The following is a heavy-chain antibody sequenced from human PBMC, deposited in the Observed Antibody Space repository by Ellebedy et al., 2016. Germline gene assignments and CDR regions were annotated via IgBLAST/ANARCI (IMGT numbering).Heavy chain of an antibody. Sequence: SETLSLXCAISGDSVSSNSAAWNWIRQSPSRGLEWLGRTYYRSKWSNDYAVAVKSRITISPDTSKNQISLKLNSVTAADTAVYYCAGSSGWLTGFWGQGILVTVSS. CDR2: TYYRSKWSN. V-gene: IGHV6-1*01. CDR3: AGSSGWLTGF. D-gene: IGHD6-19*01. J-gene: IGHJ4*02. CDR1: GDSVSSNSAA.